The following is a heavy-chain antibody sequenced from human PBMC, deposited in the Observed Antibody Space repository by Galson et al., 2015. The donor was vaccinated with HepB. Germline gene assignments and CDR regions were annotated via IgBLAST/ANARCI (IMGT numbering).Heavy chain of an antibody. J-gene: IGHJ4*02. V-gene: IGHV3-23*01. CDR2: ISGSGGST. CDR3: AKKNSPVLRFLEWLPYFDS. CDR1: GFTFSSYA. Sequence: SLRLSCAASGFTFSSYAMSWVRQAPGKGLEWVSAISGSGGSTYYADSVKGRFTISRDNSKNTLYLQMNSLRAEDTAVYYCAKKNSPVLRFLEWLPYFDSWGQGALVTVSS. D-gene: IGHD3-3*01.